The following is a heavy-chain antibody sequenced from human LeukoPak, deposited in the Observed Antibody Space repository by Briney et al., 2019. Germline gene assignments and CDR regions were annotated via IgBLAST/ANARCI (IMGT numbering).Heavy chain of an antibody. D-gene: IGHD3-22*01. J-gene: IGHJ4*02. CDR1: GGSISSYY. Sequence: SETLSLTCTVSGGSISSYYWSWIRQPPGKGLEWIGYIYYSGSTYYNPSLKSRVTISVDTSKNQFSLKLGSVTAADTAVYYCARGVPHGDYYDSSGYYADYWGQGTLVTVSS. V-gene: IGHV4-59*08. CDR2: IYYSGST. CDR3: ARGVPHGDYYDSSGYYADY.